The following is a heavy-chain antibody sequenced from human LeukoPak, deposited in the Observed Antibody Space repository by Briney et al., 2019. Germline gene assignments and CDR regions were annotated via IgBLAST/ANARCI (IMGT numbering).Heavy chain of an antibody. J-gene: IGHJ4*02. D-gene: IGHD1-1*01. Sequence: PSETLSLTCTVSGGSISSSSYYWGWIRQPPGKGLEWIGGIYYSGSTYYNPSLKSRVTISVDMSKNQFSLKLSSVTAADTALYYCARDTNPKYGPFDYWGQGTLVTVSS. CDR2: IYYSGST. V-gene: IGHV4-39*07. CDR1: GGSISSSSYY. CDR3: ARDTNPKYGPFDY.